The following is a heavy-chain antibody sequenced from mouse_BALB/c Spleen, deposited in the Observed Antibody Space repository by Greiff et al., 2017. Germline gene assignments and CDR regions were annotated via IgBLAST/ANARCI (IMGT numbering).Heavy chain of an antibody. J-gene: IGHJ3*01. CDR2: INPSTGYT. Sequence: VQLVESGAELAKPGASVKMSCKASGYTFTSYWMHWVKQRPGQGLEWIGYINPSTGYTEYNQKFKDKATLTADKSSSTAYMQLSSLTSEDSAVYYCARDYGSRGAWFAYWGQGTLVTVSA. CDR3: ARDYGSRGAWFAY. CDR1: GYTFTSYW. D-gene: IGHD1-1*01. V-gene: IGHV1-7*01.